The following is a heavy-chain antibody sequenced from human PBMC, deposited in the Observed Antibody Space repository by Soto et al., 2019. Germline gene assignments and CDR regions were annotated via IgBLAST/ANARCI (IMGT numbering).Heavy chain of an antibody. CDR3: ARAPGYGDHYYYGMDV. J-gene: IGHJ6*02. V-gene: IGHV1-3*01. D-gene: IGHD3-10*01. CDR1: GYTFTSYA. Sequence: EASVKVSCKASGYTFTSYAMHWVRQAPGQRLEWMGWINAGNGNTKYSQKFQGRVTITRDTSASTAYMELSSLRSEDTAVYYCARAPGYGDHYYYGMDVWGQGTTVTVSS. CDR2: INAGNGNT.